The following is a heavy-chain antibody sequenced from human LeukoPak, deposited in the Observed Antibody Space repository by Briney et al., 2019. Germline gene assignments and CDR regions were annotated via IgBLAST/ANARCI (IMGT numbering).Heavy chain of an antibody. CDR3: ARVKASSTSWTFDQ. D-gene: IGHD2-2*01. CDR1: GGSTNSYY. CDR2: IYSSGST. J-gene: IGHJ4*02. Sequence: SETLFLTCSVSGGSTNSYYWSWIRQSGGKGLEWIGRIYSSGSTAYNPSLNSRLTMSIDTSKNQFSLTLKSVTATDTAVYYCARVKASSTSWTFDQWGQGALVTVSS. V-gene: IGHV4-4*07.